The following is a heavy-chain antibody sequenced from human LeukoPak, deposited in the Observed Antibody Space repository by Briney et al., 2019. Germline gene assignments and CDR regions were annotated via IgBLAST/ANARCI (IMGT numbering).Heavy chain of an antibody. Sequence: GASVKISCKASGYTFTNYYMHWVRQAPGQGLEWLGLITPSGGSTWYAQRFQGRVTMTRDMSTTIVYMELSSLRSEDTAVYYCARGVHVRKYDSNENSFDPWGQGTLVTVSS. J-gene: IGHJ5*02. V-gene: IGHV1-46*01. D-gene: IGHD3-22*01. CDR2: ITPSGGST. CDR3: ARGVHVRKYDSNENSFDP. CDR1: GYTFTNYY.